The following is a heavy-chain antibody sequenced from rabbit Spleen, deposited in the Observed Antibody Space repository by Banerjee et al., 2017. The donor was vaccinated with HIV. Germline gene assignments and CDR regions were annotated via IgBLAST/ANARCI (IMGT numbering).Heavy chain of an antibody. V-gene: IGHV1S45*01. CDR2: INAVTGKA. J-gene: IGHJ3*01. CDR3: ARDSAGYDCALDL. Sequence: QEQLEESAGGLVQPGGSLKLSCKASGFSFSNKAVMCWVRQAPGKGLEWIACINAVTGKAVYASWAKGRFTFSKTSSTTVTLQMTSLTAADTATYFCARDSAGYDCALDLWGQGTLVTVS. D-gene: IGHD6-1*01. CDR1: GFSFSNKAV.